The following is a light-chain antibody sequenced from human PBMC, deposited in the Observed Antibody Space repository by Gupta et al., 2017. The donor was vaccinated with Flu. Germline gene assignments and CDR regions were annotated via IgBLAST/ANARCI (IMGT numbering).Light chain of an antibody. CDR2: AAS. V-gene: IGKV1-8*01. J-gene: IGKJ2*01. CDR1: QGISSY. CDR3: QQEDSYPYI. Sequence: SSFSASTGDRVTITCRASQGISSYLAWYQQKPGKAPKLLIYAASTLQSGVPSRFSGSGSGTDFTLTISCLQSEDFATYYCQQEDSYPYIFGQGTKLEIK.